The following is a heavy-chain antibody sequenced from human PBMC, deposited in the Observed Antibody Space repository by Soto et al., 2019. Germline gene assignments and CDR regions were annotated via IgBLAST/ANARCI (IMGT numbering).Heavy chain of an antibody. D-gene: IGHD3-16*01. CDR2: ISGSGRGSRP. V-gene: IGHV3-23*01. CDR1: GFNFSNYA. CDR3: TRERSLVSFLFDY. J-gene: IGHJ4*02. Sequence: PGGSLRLSCVESGFNFSNYAVAWVRQAPGKGLEWVSYISGSGRGSRPYYALSVQSGFNISRDHSKHIVILQMESLRVDDTAVYYCTRERSLVSFLFDYWGPGTLVTVAS.